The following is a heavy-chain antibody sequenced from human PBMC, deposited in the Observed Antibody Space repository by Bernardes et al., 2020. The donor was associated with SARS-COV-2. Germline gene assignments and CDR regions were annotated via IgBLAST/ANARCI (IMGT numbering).Heavy chain of an antibody. CDR1: GIILSSNY. CDR3: ARDLQEYGMDV. Sequence: GSLSLSGAASGIILSSNYMRWVRTAPGKGLEWVSLLYSGGSTYYADSVKGRFTISRDNSKNTLYLQMNSLRAEDTAVYYCARDLQEYGMDVWGQGTTVTVSS. CDR2: LYSGGST. V-gene: IGHV3-53*01. D-gene: IGHD1-1*01. J-gene: IGHJ6*02.